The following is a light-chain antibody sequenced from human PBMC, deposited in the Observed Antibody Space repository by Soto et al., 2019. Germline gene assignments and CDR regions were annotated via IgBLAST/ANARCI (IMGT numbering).Light chain of an antibody. CDR2: GAS. V-gene: IGKV3-15*01. Sequence: ETLMTQSPVTLSVSPVERVTLSFRASQSVRTKLAWYQQKAGQAPRLLIYGASTRATGIPDRFSGSGSGTEFTLTISSLQSEDFAVYYCQQYNSWPPITFGQGTRLEIK. J-gene: IGKJ5*01. CDR1: QSVRTK. CDR3: QQYNSWPPIT.